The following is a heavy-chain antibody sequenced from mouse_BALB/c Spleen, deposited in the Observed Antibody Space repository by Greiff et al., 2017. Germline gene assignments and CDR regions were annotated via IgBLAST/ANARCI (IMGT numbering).Heavy chain of an antibody. J-gene: IGHJ3*01. Sequence: VQLQQSGPELVKPGASVKMSCKASGYTFTSYVMHWVKQKPGQGLEWIGYINPYNDGTKYNEKFKGKATLTSDKSSSTAYMELSSLTSEDSAVYYCAKTIYYDYDEGFAYWGQGTLVTVSA. D-gene: IGHD2-4*01. V-gene: IGHV1-14*01. CDR2: INPYNDGT. CDR3: AKTIYYDYDEGFAY. CDR1: GYTFTSYV.